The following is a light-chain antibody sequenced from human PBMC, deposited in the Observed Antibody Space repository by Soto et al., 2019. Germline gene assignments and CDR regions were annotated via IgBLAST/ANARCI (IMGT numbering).Light chain of an antibody. V-gene: IGKV4-1*01. J-gene: IGKJ1*01. CDR1: QSVLHSSNNKNY. CDR3: QQYYILPRT. Sequence: DIVMTQSPESLAVSLGERATINCKSSQSVLHSSNNKNYLAWYQHKPGQPPKLLIYWASTRESGVPDRFSGRGFGTDFTLSISSLQAEDVAVYYCQQYYILPRTLVQGTKVEIK. CDR2: WAS.